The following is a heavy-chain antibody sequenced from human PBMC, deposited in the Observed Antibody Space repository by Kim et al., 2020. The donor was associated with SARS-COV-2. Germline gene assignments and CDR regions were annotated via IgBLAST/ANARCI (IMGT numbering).Heavy chain of an antibody. CDR2: IRSKASGGTT. CDR3: GARLDSPCWYFDL. Sequence: GGSLRLSCTASGFTFDDYAMSWVRQAPGKGLEWVGFIRSKASGGTTQYAASVKGRFTISKDDSKSIAYLQMNSLKTEDTAVYYCGARLDSPCWYFDLWGRGTLVTVSS. D-gene: IGHD3-9*01. V-gene: IGHV3-49*04. J-gene: IGHJ2*01. CDR1: GFTFDDYA.